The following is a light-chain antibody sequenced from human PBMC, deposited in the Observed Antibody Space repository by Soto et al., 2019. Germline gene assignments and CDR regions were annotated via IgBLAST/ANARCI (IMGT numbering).Light chain of an antibody. CDR1: QSVSSNS. V-gene: IGKV3-20*01. CDR3: QQYGDSPPT. J-gene: IGKJ1*01. Sequence: EIVLTQSPGTLSLSPGKSATLSCRASQSVSSNSLAWYRRNPGQPPSLLIYGTSTRATDIPRRFSGSGSGTDFTLTITRLEPEDFAVYFCQQYGDSPPTFGQGTTVEVK. CDR2: GTS.